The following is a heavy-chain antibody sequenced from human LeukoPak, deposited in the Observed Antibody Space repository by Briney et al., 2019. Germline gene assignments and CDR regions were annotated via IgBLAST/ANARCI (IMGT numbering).Heavy chain of an antibody. D-gene: IGHD1-26*01. J-gene: IGHJ4*02. CDR1: GFTFSDSG. CDR2: IRSKVDSYAT. Sequence: PGGSLRLSCAASGFTFSDSGMHCVRQASGKGLEWVGHIRSKVDSYATVYAASVKGRFTITRDDSENTAYLQMNSLNTADTAVYYCATFPSGSWSAYWGQGTLVTVSS. V-gene: IGHV3-73*01. CDR3: ATFPSGSWSAY.